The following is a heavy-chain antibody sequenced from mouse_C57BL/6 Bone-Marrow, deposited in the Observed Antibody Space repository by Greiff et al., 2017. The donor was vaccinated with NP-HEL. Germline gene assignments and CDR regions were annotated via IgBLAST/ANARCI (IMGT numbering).Heavy chain of an antibody. V-gene: IGHV1-26*01. CDR3: ARSGGYDYDH. CDR2: INPNNGGT. Sequence: EVQLQQSGPELVKPGASVKISCKASGYTFTDYYMNWVKQSHGKSLEWIGDINPNNGGTSYNQKFKGKATLTVDKSSSTAYMELRSLTSEDSAVYYCARSGGYDYDHWGQGTLVTVSA. CDR1: GYTFTDYY. J-gene: IGHJ3*01. D-gene: IGHD2-4*01.